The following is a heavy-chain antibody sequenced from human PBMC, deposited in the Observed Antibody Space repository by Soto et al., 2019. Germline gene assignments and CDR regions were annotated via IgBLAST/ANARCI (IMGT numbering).Heavy chain of an antibody. J-gene: IGHJ6*02. CDR3: VKVAELKSGSSPAMDV. D-gene: IGHD1-7*01. V-gene: IGHV1-8*01. CDR2: MNPKSGGT. Sequence: QVQLVQSGAEVRKPGASVRVSCKASGYSFTGHDVNWVRQASGQGLEWMGWMNPKSGGTGYAQKFQGRVTMTRDTSINTAYMDLSGLTSQDTAVYYCVKVAELKSGSSPAMDVWGQGTTVTVSS. CDR1: GYSFTGHD.